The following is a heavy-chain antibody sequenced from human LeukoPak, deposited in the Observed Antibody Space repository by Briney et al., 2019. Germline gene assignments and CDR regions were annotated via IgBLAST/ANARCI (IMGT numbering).Heavy chain of an antibody. CDR1: GGTFSSYA. V-gene: IGHV1-69*13. Sequence: SVKVSCKASGGTFSSYAISWVRQAPGQGLEWVGGIIPIFGTANYAQKLQGRVTITADESTSTAYMELSSLRSEDTAVYYCARTDLGNVAFDYWGQGTLVTVSS. D-gene: IGHD2-2*03. J-gene: IGHJ4*02. CDR3: ARTDLGNVAFDY. CDR2: IIPIFGTA.